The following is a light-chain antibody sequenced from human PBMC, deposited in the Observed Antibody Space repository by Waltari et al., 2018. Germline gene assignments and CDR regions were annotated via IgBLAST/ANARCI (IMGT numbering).Light chain of an antibody. CDR2: AAS. J-gene: IGKJ2*01. V-gene: IGKV1-39*01. CDR3: QQTYSTPYT. Sequence: DIQLTQSPSSLSASVGDRVTTTCRSSQTIRNYLNWYQHKPGEAPKLLIFAASNLQSGVPSRFSGSGSGTDFTLIISSLQPADFATYFCQQTYSTPYTFGQGTKLEIK. CDR1: QTIRNY.